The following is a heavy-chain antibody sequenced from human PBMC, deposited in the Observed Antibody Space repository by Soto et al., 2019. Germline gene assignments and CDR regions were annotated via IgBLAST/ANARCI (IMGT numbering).Heavy chain of an antibody. Sequence: PEVSLRLSCAASGFTFSSYAMSWVRQAPGKGLEWVSAISGSGGSTYYADSVKGRFTISRDNSKNTLYLQMNSLRAEDTAVYYCAKAGLGMATNSRAFDYWGQGTLVTVSS. V-gene: IGHV3-23*01. J-gene: IGHJ4*02. CDR3: AKAGLGMATNSRAFDY. CDR2: ISGSGGST. CDR1: GFTFSSYA. D-gene: IGHD5-12*01.